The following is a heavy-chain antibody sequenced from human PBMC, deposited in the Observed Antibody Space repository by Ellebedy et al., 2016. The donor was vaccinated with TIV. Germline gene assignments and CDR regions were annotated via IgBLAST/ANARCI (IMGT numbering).Heavy chain of an antibody. CDR3: ARRYFDL. J-gene: IGHJ2*01. CDR1: GFTFSSYW. V-gene: IGHV3-7*01. CDR2: IKQDGSEK. Sequence: GESLKISXAASGFTFSSYWMQWVRQAPGKGLEWVANIKQDGSEKHYVDSVRGRFTISRDNAKNSLYLQMNSLRAEDTAVYYCARRYFDLWGRGTLVTASS.